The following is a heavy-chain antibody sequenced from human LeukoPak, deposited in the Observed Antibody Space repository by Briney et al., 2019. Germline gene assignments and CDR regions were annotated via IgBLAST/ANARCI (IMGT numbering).Heavy chain of an antibody. J-gene: IGHJ4*02. V-gene: IGHV3-66*01. D-gene: IGHD3-22*01. CDR3: ARNYYDSSAYYYFDY. CDR2: IYSGGGT. CDR1: GFTVSSSY. Sequence: PGGSLRLSCAASGFTVSSSYMNWVRQAPGKGLEWVSLIYSGGGTYYADSVKGRFTISRDNSKNTLYLQMNSLRAEDTAVYYCARNYYDSSAYYYFDYWVQGTLVTVSS.